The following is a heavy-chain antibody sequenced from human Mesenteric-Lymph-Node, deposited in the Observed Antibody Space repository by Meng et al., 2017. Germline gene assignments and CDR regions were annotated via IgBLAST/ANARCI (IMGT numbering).Heavy chain of an antibody. J-gene: IGHJ2*01. D-gene: IGHD4-17*01. CDR2: IYNSGTA. V-gene: IGHV4-30-4*01. CDR1: ACSISSSDSY. CDR3: ARVLKGMTTVTTWYFNL. Sequence: QVQLQESGPGLVKPSQTLSLTCTVSACSISSSDSYWSWIRQPPGKGLEWIGYIYNSGTAYYNPSLKSRVTISVDTSKNQFSLKLNSVTAADTAVYYCARVLKGMTTVTTWYFNLWGRGTLVTVSS.